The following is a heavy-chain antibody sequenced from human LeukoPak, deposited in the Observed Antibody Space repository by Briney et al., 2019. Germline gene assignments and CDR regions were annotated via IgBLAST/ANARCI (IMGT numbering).Heavy chain of an antibody. Sequence: GGSLRLSCAASGFIFRSYWMNWVRQAPGKGLEWVANIKQDGGEKYYVDSVKGRFTISRDNAKSSLFLQMNSLRAEDTAVYYCARVLRYCSGGNCYSGGLGYMDVWGKGTTVTISS. V-gene: IGHV3-7*03. D-gene: IGHD2-15*01. CDR3: ARVLRYCSGGNCYSGGLGYMDV. J-gene: IGHJ6*03. CDR2: IKQDGGEK. CDR1: GFIFRSYW.